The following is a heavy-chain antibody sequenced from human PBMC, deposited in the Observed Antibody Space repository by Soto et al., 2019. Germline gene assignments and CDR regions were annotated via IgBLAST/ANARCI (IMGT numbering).Heavy chain of an antibody. CDR2: IIPIFGTA. CDR3: ARSSYDSSGYYPELDY. Sequence: ASVKVSCKASGGTFSSYAISWVRQAPGQGLEWMGGIIPIFGTANYAQKFQGRVTITADESTSTAYMELSSLRSEDTAVYYCARSSYDSSGYYPELDYWGQGTLVTVSS. V-gene: IGHV1-69*13. J-gene: IGHJ4*02. CDR1: GGTFSSYA. D-gene: IGHD3-22*01.